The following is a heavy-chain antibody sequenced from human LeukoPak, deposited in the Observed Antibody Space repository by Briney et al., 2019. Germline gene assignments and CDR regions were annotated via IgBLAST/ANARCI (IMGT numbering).Heavy chain of an antibody. J-gene: IGHJ3*02. CDR3: ARERGGGSYYVVTGDDAFDI. V-gene: IGHV3-23*01. CDR2: ISGSGGST. Sequence: SGGSLRLSCAASGFTFSSYAMSWVRQAPGKGLEWVSAISGSGGSTYYADSVKGRFTISRDNSKNTLYLQMNSLRAEDTALYHCARERGGGSYYVVTGDDAFDIWGQGTMVTVSS. CDR1: GFTFSSYA. D-gene: IGHD1-26*01.